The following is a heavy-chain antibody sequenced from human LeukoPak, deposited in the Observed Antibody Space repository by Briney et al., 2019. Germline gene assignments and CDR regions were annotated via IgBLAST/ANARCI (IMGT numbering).Heavy chain of an antibody. J-gene: IGHJ4*02. CDR3: AKDGRGYSYGSDFDY. V-gene: IGHV3-23*01. D-gene: IGHD5-18*01. CDR1: GFTFSIYA. CDR2: ISGSGGST. Sequence: GGSLRLSCAASGFTFSIYAMSWVRQAPGKGLEWVSAISGSGGSTYYADSVKGRFTISRDNSKNTLYPQMNSLRAEDTAVYYCAKDGRGYSYGSDFDYWGQGTLVTVSS.